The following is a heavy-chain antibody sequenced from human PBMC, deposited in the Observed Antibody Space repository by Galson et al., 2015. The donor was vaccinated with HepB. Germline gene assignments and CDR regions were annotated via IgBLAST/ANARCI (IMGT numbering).Heavy chain of an antibody. J-gene: IGHJ1*01. CDR2: IIPIFGTP. CDR3: AGFGRGYVYGTDLFQR. CDR1: GGTFNTYA. D-gene: IGHD5-18*01. Sequence: SVKVSCKASGGTFNTYAMGWVRQAPGQGLEWMGVIIPIFGTPNYAQKFQGRPTITADESTRTVYMQLNSLRPEDTAVYYCAGFGRGYVYGTDLFQRGGQGTLVTVSS. V-gene: IGHV1-69*13.